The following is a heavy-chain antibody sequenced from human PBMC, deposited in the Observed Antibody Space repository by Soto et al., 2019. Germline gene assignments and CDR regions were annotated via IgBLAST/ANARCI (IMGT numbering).Heavy chain of an antibody. D-gene: IGHD2-2*01. J-gene: IGHJ6*02. Sequence: SQTLSLTCAISGDSVSSNSAAWNWIRQSPSRGLEWLGRTYYRSKWYNDYEVSVKSRITINPDTSKNQFSLQLNSVTPEDTAVYYCARGRDCSSTSCYWYYYYGMDVWGQGTTVTVSS. CDR3: ARGRDCSSTSCYWYYYYGMDV. CDR2: TYYRSKWYN. V-gene: IGHV6-1*01. CDR1: GDSVSSNSAA.